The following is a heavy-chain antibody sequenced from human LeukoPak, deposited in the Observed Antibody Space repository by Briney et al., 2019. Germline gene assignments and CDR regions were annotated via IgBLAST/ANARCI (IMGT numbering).Heavy chain of an antibody. CDR1: GFTFSSYG. J-gene: IGHJ4*02. CDR2: ISYDGSNK. CDR3: AKLHSSGSG. D-gene: IGHD6-19*01. Sequence: GRSLRLSCAASGFTFSSYGMHWVRQAPGKGLEWVAVISYDGSNKYYADSVKGRFTISRDNSKNTLYLQMNSLRAEDTAVYYCAKLHSSGSGWGQGTLVTVSS. V-gene: IGHV3-30*18.